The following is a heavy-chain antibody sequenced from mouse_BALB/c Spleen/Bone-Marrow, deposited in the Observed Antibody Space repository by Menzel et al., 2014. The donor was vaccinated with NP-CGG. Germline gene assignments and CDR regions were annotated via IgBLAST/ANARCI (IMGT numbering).Heavy chain of an antibody. CDR1: GYTFTTYT. J-gene: IGHJ4*01. CDR3: PRVYGNYDAMDY. V-gene: IGHV1-4*01. D-gene: IGHD2-1*01. Sequence: QAQLQQSGAELARPGASVKMSCRASGYTFTTYTMHWVKQRPGQGLEWIGYINPSSGFTYYNQKFKDKATLTADKSSSAAYLQLSILTSEDSAVYYGPRVYGNYDAMDYWGQGTSVTGSS. CDR2: INPSSGFT.